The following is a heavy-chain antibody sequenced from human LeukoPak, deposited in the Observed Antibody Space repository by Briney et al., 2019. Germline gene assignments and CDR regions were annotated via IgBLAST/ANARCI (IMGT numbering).Heavy chain of an antibody. D-gene: IGHD3-22*01. J-gene: IGHJ4*02. CDR2: IYYSGST. CDR1: GGSISSSSDY. CDR3: ARGGPYYYDSIDY. V-gene: IGHV4-61*01. Sequence: SETLSLTCTVSGGSISSSSDYWSWIRQPPGKGLEWIGYIYYSGSTNYNPSLKSRFTISVDTAKNQFSLKLSSVTAADTAVYYCARGGPYYYDSIDYWGQGTLVTVSS.